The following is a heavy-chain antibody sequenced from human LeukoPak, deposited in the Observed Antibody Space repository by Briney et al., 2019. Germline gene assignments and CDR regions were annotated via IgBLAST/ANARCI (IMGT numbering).Heavy chain of an antibody. J-gene: IGHJ4*02. CDR2: IYYSGST. V-gene: IGHV4-39*01. D-gene: IGHD3-16*02. CDR1: GGSISSSSYY. CDR3: ARHVILGNYFDY. Sequence: SETLSLTCTVSGGSISSSSYYWGWIRQPPGKGLEWIGSIYYSGSTYYNPSLKSRVTISVDTSKNQFSLKLSSVTAADTAVYYCARHVILGNYFDYWGQGTLVTVSS.